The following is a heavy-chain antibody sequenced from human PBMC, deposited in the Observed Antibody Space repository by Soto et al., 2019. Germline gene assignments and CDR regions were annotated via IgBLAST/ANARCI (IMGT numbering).Heavy chain of an antibody. Sequence: QVQLQESGPGLVKPSQTLSLTCTVSGGSISSGGYYWSWIRQHPGKGLEWIGYIYYSGSTYYNPSLKSRVTISVDTSKNQFSLKLSSVTAAHTAAYYCARSSTSANYFDYWGQGTLVTVSS. J-gene: IGHJ4*02. V-gene: IGHV4-31*03. D-gene: IGHD2-2*01. CDR2: IYYSGST. CDR1: GGSISSGGYY. CDR3: ARSSTSANYFDY.